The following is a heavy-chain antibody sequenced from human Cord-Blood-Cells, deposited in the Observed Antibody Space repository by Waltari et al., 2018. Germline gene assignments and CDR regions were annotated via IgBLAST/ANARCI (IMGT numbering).Heavy chain of an antibody. CDR1: GFTSSSYG. D-gene: IGHD3-16*01. Sequence: QVQLVESGGGVVQPGRSLRLSCAASGFTSSSYGMHWVRQDPGKGLEWAAVLWYTGSNKYYADSVKGRFTISRDNSKNTLYLQMNSLRAEDTAVYYCAREGENGMDVWGQGTTVTVSS. V-gene: IGHV3-33*01. CDR3: AREGENGMDV. J-gene: IGHJ6*02. CDR2: LWYTGSNK.